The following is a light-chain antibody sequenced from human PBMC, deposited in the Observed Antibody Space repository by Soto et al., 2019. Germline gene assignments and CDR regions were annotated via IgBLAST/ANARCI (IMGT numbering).Light chain of an antibody. J-gene: IGKJ1*01. V-gene: IGKV1-27*01. CDR1: QGISNY. CDR2: AAS. Sequence: DIQMTQSPSSLSASVGDRVTITCRASQGISNYLAWYQQKLGKVPKLLVYAASTLQSGVPPRFSGSGSGTDFTLTISSLQPEDVATYYCQKYYSAPRTLGQGTKVEI. CDR3: QKYYSAPRT.